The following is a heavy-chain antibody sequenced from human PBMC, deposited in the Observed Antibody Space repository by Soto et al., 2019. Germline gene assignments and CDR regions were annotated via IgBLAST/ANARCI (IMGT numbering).Heavy chain of an antibody. CDR3: AKGEWLLLWY. J-gene: IGHJ4*02. Sequence: PGGSLRLSCAASGFTFSSYGMHWVRQAPGKGLEWVAVISYDGSNKYYADSVKGRFTISRDNSKNTLYLQMNSLRAEDTAVYYCAKGEWLLLWYWGQGTLVTVSS. D-gene: IGHD5-12*01. V-gene: IGHV3-30*18. CDR2: ISYDGSNK. CDR1: GFTFSSYG.